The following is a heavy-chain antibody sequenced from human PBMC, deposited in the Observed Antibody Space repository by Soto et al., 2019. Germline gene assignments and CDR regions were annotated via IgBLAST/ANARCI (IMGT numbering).Heavy chain of an antibody. Sequence: GGSLRLSCAASGFTFSSYAMSWVRQAPGKGLEWASAISGSGGSTYYADSVKGRFTISRDNSKNTLYLQMNSLRAEDTAVYYCAKDYYDSSGYYYHWGQGTLVTVSS. V-gene: IGHV3-23*01. J-gene: IGHJ4*02. CDR3: AKDYYDSSGYYYH. CDR1: GFTFSSYA. CDR2: ISGSGGST. D-gene: IGHD3-22*01.